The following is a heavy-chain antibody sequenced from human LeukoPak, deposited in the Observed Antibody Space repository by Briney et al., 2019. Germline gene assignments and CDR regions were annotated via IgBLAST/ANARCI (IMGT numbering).Heavy chain of an antibody. Sequence: GGSLRLSCAASGFAFTDYWMSWVRQAPGKGLEWVANIKEDGSEKYYVDSVKGRFTISRDNAKNSLYLQMNILRAEDTAVYYCARRGRNVVVPAAMSAMDVWGQGTTVTVSS. CDR3: ARRGRNVVVPAAMSAMDV. CDR2: IKEDGSEK. D-gene: IGHD2-2*01. CDR1: GFAFTDYW. V-gene: IGHV3-7*05. J-gene: IGHJ6*02.